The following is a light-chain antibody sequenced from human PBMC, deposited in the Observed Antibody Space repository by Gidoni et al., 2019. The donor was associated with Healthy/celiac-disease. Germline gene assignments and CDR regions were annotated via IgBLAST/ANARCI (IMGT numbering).Light chain of an antibody. CDR1: HIISSW. J-gene: IGKJ2*01. CDR2: KAS. CDR3: QQYNSYYT. Sequence: DIQMTQSPSTLYASVGERVPITCRASHIISSWLAWYQQKPGKAPKLLIYKASTLESGVPSRFSGSGSGTEFTLTISSLQPDDFSTYYCQQYNSYYTCGQXTKLEIK. V-gene: IGKV1-5*03.